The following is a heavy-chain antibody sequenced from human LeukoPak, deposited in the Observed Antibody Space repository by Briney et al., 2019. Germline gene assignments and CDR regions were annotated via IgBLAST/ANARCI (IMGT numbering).Heavy chain of an antibody. CDR1: GFTIRSFA. D-gene: IGHD3-16*01. J-gene: IGHJ2*01. CDR2: VGLDENDR. CDR3: AKEPPGGWSIDL. V-gene: IGHV3-30*02. Sequence: PGGSLRLSCAVSGFTIRSFAMHWVRQAPGRGLEWVAFVGLDENDRQYADSVKGRFTISRDNSRNTLSLYMNGLRADDTAVYFCAKEPPGGWSIDLCGRGTLVIVSS.